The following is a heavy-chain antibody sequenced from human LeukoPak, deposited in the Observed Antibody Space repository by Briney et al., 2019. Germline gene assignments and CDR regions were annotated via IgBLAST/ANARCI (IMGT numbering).Heavy chain of an antibody. V-gene: IGHV3-30-3*01. CDR3: AREEGSSWYLGLMYNWFDP. Sequence: PGGSLRLSCAASGFTFSSYAMHWVRQAPGKGLEWVAVISYDGSNKYYADSVKGRFTISRDNSKNTLYLQMNSLRAEDTAVYYCAREEGSSWYLGLMYNWFDPWGQGTLVTVSS. CDR1: GFTFSSYA. CDR2: ISYDGSNK. D-gene: IGHD6-13*01. J-gene: IGHJ5*02.